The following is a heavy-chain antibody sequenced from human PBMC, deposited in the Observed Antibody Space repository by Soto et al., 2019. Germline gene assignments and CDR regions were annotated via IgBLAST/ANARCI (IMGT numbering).Heavy chain of an antibody. CDR3: ARANTYYYDSSGYYGFAY. Sequence: ASVKVSCKAAGGSFSSYAISWVRQATGQGLEWMEGIIPIFGTANYAQKFQGRVTITANESTSTAYMELSSLRSEDTAVYYCARANTYYYDSSGYYGFAYWGQGTLVTVSS. J-gene: IGHJ4*02. CDR2: IIPIFGTA. CDR1: GGSFSSYA. D-gene: IGHD3-22*01. V-gene: IGHV1-69*13.